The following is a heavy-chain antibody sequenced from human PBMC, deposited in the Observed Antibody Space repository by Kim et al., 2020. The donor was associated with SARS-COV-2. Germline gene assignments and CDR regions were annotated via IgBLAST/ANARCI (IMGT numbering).Heavy chain of an antibody. CDR1: GYTFTSYA. D-gene: IGHD1-1*01. J-gene: IGHJ5*02. CDR2: INTYTGNP. V-gene: IGHV7-4-1*02. Sequence: ASVKVSCKASGYTFTSYAMNWVRQAPGQGLEWMGWINTYTGNPTYVQGFTGRFVFSLDTSVSTAYLQISNLKTDDNAVYYCARGGYVKFDTWGQGTLVTV. CDR3: ARGGYVKFDT.